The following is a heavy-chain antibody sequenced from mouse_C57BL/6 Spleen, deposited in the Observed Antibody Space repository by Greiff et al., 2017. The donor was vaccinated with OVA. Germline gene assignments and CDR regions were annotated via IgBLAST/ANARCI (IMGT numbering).Heavy chain of an antibody. CDR2: IDPETGGT. CDR1: GYTFTDYE. D-gene: IGHD1-1*01. Sequence: QVHVKQSGAELVRPGASVTLSCKASGYTFTDYEMHWVKQTPVHGLEWIGAIDPETGGTAYNQKFKGKAILTADKSSSTAYMELRSLTSEDSAVYYCTRGTTVVAPFDYWGQGTTLTVSS. J-gene: IGHJ2*01. CDR3: TRGTTVVAPFDY. V-gene: IGHV1-15*01.